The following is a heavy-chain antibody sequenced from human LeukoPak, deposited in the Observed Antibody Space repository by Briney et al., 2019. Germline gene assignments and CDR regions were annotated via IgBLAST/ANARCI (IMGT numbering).Heavy chain of an antibody. CDR1: GGSISSGSYY. Sequence: PSETLSLTCTVSGGSISSGSYYWSWIRQPAGKGLEWIGRIYTSGSTNYNPSLKSRVTISVDTSKNQFSLKLSSVTAADTAVYYCARTSPYYYGSGSYHPWGQGTLVTVSS. CDR3: ARTSPYYYGSGSYHP. D-gene: IGHD3-10*01. V-gene: IGHV4-61*02. J-gene: IGHJ5*02. CDR2: IYTSGST.